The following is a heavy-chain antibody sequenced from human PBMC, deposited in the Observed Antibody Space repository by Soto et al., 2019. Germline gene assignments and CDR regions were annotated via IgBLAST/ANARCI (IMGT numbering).Heavy chain of an antibody. Sequence: GGSVKVSCKASVYTFSNYGISWVRQAPGQGLEWMGWISAYNGKTNYAQTLQGRVTMTTDTSTSTAYMELRSLRSADTAVYYCATTDVVTAINGFDYWGQGTLVTVSS. J-gene: IGHJ4*02. CDR3: ATTDVVTAINGFDY. D-gene: IGHD2-21*02. CDR2: ISAYNGKT. V-gene: IGHV1-18*01. CDR1: VYTFSNYG.